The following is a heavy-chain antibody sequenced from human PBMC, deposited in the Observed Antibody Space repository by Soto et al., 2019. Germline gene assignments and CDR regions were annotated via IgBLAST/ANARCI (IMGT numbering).Heavy chain of an antibody. CDR1: GYTFINYY. CDR2: INPSSGGT. V-gene: IGHV1-46*03. Sequence: ASVKVSCKASGYTFINYYIHWVRQAPGQGLEWMGIINPSSGGTSYAQKFQGRVTMTRDTSTSTVYMELSSLRSDDTAVYFCARDQYCSGTSCYSHHIDYWGQGTQVTVSS. J-gene: IGHJ4*02. D-gene: IGHD2-2*01. CDR3: ARDQYCSGTSCYSHHIDY.